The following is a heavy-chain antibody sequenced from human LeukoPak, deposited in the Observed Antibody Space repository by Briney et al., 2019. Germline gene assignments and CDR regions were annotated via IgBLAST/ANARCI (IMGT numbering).Heavy chain of an antibody. CDR3: ARQGDYYEPGRYFDY. D-gene: IGHD3-22*01. J-gene: IGHJ4*02. CDR1: GGSISSSSYY. V-gene: IGHV4-39*01. Sequence: PSETLSLTCTVSGGSISSSSYYWGWIRQPPGKGLEWIGSIYYSGSTYHNPSLKSRVTISVATSKNQFSLKLSSVTAADTAVYYCARQGDYYEPGRYFDYWGQGTLVTVSS. CDR2: IYYSGST.